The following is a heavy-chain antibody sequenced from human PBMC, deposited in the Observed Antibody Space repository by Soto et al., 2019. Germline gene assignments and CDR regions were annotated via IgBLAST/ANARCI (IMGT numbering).Heavy chain of an antibody. CDR1: GFTFSSYS. J-gene: IGHJ4*02. CDR2: ISSSSSYI. D-gene: IGHD4-17*01. Sequence: EVQLVESGGGLVKPGGSLRLSCAASGFTFSSYSMNWVRQAPGKGLEWVSSISSSSSYIYYADSVKGRFTISRDNAKNALYLQMNSLRAEDTAVYYCARAVTTEGEGYWGQGTLVTVSS. CDR3: ARAVTTEGEGY. V-gene: IGHV3-21*01.